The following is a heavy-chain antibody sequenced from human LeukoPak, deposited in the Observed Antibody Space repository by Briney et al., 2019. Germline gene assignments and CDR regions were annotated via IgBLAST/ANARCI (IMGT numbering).Heavy chain of an antibody. Sequence: SETLSLTCAVYGGSFIGYYWSWIRQPPGKGLEWIGEINHSGSTNYNPSLKSRVTISVDTSKNQFSLKLSSVTAADTAVYYCARGSRGYDYFYWGQGTLVTVSS. CDR3: ARGSRGYDYFY. CDR1: GGSFIGYY. CDR2: INHSGST. J-gene: IGHJ4*02. D-gene: IGHD5-12*01. V-gene: IGHV4-34*01.